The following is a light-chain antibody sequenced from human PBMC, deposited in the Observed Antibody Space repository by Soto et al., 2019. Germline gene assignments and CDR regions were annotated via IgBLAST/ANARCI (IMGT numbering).Light chain of an antibody. J-gene: IGLJ2*01. CDR1: SSDVGNYKL. Sequence: QSALTQPASVSGSPGQSITISCSGTSSDVGNYKLVSWYQHHPGKAPKLLIYDGGWRPSGVSSRFSASKSGNTASLTISGLQAEDEGDYYCCSSVGGSSFELFGGGTKLTVL. CDR3: CSSVGGSSFEL. CDR2: DGG. V-gene: IGLV2-23*01.